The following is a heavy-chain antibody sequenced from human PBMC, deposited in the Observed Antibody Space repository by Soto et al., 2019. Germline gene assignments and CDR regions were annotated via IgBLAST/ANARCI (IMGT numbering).Heavy chain of an antibody. D-gene: IGHD7-27*01. V-gene: IGHV3-23*01. J-gene: IGHJ3*02. CDR1: GFTFSSYA. CDR3: AKDAAGDLAGHDAFDI. Sequence: GGSLRLSCAASGFTFSSYAMSWVRQAPGKGREWVSAISGSGGSTYYADSVKGRFTISRDNSKITLYLQMNSLRAEDTAVYYCAKDAAGDLAGHDAFDIWGQGTMVTGSS. CDR2: ISGSGGST.